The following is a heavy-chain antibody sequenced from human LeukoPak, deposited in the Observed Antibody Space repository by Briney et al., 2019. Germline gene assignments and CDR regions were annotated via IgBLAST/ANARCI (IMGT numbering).Heavy chain of an antibody. V-gene: IGHV1-18*01. CDR1: GYTFSSYG. CDR3: ARAGMMEEYYFDS. D-gene: IGHD3-16*01. CDR2: ISAYNANT. J-gene: IGHJ4*02. Sequence: ASVKVSCKGSGYTFSSYGISWVRQAPGKGLEWMGWISAYNANTNYAQKVQDRVTMTTDTSTNTAYMELRSLRSDDTAVYYCARAGMMEEYYFDSWGQGTLVTVSS.